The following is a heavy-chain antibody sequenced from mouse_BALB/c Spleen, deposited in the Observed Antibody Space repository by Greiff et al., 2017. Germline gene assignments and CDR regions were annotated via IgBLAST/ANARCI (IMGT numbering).Heavy chain of an antibody. CDR1: GYSITSDYA. CDR3: ARSGDGFWFAY. CDR2: ISYSGST. Sequence: EVQRVESGPGLVKPSQSLSLTCTVTGYSITSDYAWNWIRQFPGNKLEWMGYISYSGSTSYNPSLKSRISITRDTSKNQFFLQLNSVTTEDTATYYCARSGDGFWFAYWGQGTLVTVSA. V-gene: IGHV3-2*02. J-gene: IGHJ3*01. D-gene: IGHD2-3*01.